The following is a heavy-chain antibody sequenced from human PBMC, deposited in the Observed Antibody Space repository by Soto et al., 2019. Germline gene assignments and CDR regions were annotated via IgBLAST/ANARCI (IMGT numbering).Heavy chain of an antibody. CDR2: IFYTGST. V-gene: IGHV4-31*03. CDR3: ATRFYTSGVLFDY. CDR1: GGPFSRGGYY. Sequence: SETLSLTCTVSGGPFSRGGYYWSWIRQHPGKGLECIGYIFYTGSTYYNPTLKSRVTMSVDTSKRQFSLNLSSLTAADTAVYYCATRFYTSGVLFDYWGQGTPVTVSS. D-gene: IGHD2-2*02. J-gene: IGHJ4*02.